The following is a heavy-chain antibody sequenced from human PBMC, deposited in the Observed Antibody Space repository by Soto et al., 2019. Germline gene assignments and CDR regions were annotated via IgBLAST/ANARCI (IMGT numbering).Heavy chain of an antibody. D-gene: IGHD2-8*01. V-gene: IGHV3-9*01. CDR2: ISWNSGTT. CDR1: GFTFDNYA. Sequence: EVQLVESGGDLVQPGRSLRLSCAASGFTFDNYAMHWVRQVPGKAPEWVSGISWNSGTTGYADSVKGRFTISRDSARNSLNLQINSLRPEDTALYYCAKDVRDLWWGGGYFENWGQGTPVTVSS. CDR3: AKDVRDLWWGGGYFEN. J-gene: IGHJ4*02.